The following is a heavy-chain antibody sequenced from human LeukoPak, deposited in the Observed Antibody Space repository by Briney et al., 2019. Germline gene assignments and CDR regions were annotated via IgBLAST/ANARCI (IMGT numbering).Heavy chain of an antibody. Sequence: PGGSLRLSCAASGFTFTSYSMNWVRQAPGEGLEWVSTISGGGGSTYYADSVKGRFTISRDNSKNTLYQQVNSLRAEDTAVYYCAKGGKWDVTPFDYWGQGTLVTVSS. D-gene: IGHD1-26*01. CDR3: AKGGKWDVTPFDY. CDR2: ISGGGGST. CDR1: GFTFTSYS. J-gene: IGHJ4*02. V-gene: IGHV3-23*01.